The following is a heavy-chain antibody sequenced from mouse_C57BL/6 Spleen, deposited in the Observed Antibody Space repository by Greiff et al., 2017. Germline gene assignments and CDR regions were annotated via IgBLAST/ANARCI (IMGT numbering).Heavy chain of an antibody. CDR1: GYAFSSYW. J-gene: IGHJ2*01. CDR3: ARSDYYGSSYRFDY. CDR2: IYPGDGDT. V-gene: IGHV1-80*01. D-gene: IGHD1-1*01. Sequence: QVQLQQSGAELVKPGASVKISCKASGYAFSSYWMNWVKQRPGKGLEWIGQIYPGDGDTNYNGKFKGKATLTADKSSSTAYMQLSSLTSEDSAVYFCARSDYYGSSYRFDYWGQGTTLTVSS.